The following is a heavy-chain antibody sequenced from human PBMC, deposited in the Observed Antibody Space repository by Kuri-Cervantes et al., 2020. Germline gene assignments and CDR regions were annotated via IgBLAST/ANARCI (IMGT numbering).Heavy chain of an antibody. CDR1: GGSISSSSYY. J-gene: IGHJ6*02. V-gene: IGHV4-39*07. Sequence: ESLKISCTVSGGSISSSSYYWGWIRQPPGKGLEWIGSIYYSGSTYYNPSLKSRVTISVDTSKNQFSLKLSSVTAEDTAVYYCARDRWNDYGMDVWGQGTTVTVSS. CDR2: IYYSGST. D-gene: IGHD1-1*01. CDR3: ARDRWNDYGMDV.